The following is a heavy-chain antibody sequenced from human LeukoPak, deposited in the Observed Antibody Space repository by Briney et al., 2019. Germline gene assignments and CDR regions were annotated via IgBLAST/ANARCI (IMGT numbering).Heavy chain of an antibody. CDR1: GGTFSSYA. V-gene: IGHV1-69*04. D-gene: IGHD3-10*01. J-gene: IGHJ6*02. Sequence: ASVKVSCKASGGTFSSYALTWARQAPGQGLEWMGRIIPILDIANYAQTFQGRVTITADKSTSTAYIELSSLSSEDTAVYYCARDQGVIAPPPYGLDVWGQGTTVTVSS. CDR2: IIPILDIA. CDR3: ARDQGVIAPPPYGLDV.